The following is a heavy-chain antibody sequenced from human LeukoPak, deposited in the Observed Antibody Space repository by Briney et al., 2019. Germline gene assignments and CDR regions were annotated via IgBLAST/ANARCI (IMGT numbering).Heavy chain of an antibody. J-gene: IGHJ4*02. V-gene: IGHV1-69*06. CDR3: ARDNDSRDPPHFDY. D-gene: IGHD3-16*01. CDR2: IIPIFGTT. Sequence: SVKVSCKASGGTFNSYAISWVRQAPGQGLEWMGGIIPIFGTTYYARKFRGRVTLTADKSTRTAYMELSSLRSEDTAVYYCARDNDSRDPPHFDYWGQGTLVTVSS. CDR1: GGTFNSYA.